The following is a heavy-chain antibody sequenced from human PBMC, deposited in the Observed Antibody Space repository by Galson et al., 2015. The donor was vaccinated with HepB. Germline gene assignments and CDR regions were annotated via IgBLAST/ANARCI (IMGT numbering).Heavy chain of an antibody. V-gene: IGHV3-33*08. D-gene: IGHD3-16*01. Sequence: SLRLSCAPPGFTFSSYSMNWVRPAPGKGLEGVPVIWYDGSNKYYAASVKGGFTISRKNSKNTLYLQMNSLRAEDTAVYYCARVQGGNTFGGLDYWGQGTLVTVSS. J-gene: IGHJ4*02. CDR1: GFTFSSYS. CDR3: ARVQGGNTFGGLDY. CDR2: IWYDGSNK.